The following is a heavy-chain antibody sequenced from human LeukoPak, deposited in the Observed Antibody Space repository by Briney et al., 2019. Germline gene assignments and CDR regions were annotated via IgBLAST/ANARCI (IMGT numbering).Heavy chain of an antibody. Sequence: PGGSLRLSCAASGFTFSSYSMNWVRQAPGKGLEWVSAISSSSSYIYYADSVKGRFTISRDNAKNSLYLQMNSLRAEDTAVYYCARVRDYGDYVGVFDYWGQGTLVTVSS. CDR3: ARVRDYGDYVGVFDY. D-gene: IGHD4-17*01. J-gene: IGHJ4*02. V-gene: IGHV3-21*01. CDR2: ISSSSSYI. CDR1: GFTFSSYS.